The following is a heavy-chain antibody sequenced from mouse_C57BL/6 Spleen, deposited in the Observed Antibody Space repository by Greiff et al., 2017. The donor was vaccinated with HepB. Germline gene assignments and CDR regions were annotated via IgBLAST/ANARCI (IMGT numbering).Heavy chain of an antibody. Sequence: QVQLKESGPELVKPGASVKISCKASGYAFSSSWMNWVKQRPGKGLEWIGRIYPGDGDTNYNGKFKGKATLTADKSSSTAYMQLSSLTSEDSAVYFCARNAMDYWGQGTSVTVSS. CDR1: GYAFSSSW. CDR3: ARNAMDY. CDR2: IYPGDGDT. V-gene: IGHV1-82*01. J-gene: IGHJ4*01.